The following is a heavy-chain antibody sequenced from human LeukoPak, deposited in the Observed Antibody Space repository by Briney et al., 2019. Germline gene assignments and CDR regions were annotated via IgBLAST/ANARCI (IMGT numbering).Heavy chain of an antibody. CDR2: IIPIFGTA. V-gene: IGHV1-69*06. Sequence: ASVKVSCKASGVTFINFAISWVRQAPGQGLEWMGGIIPIFGTANYAQKFQGRVTMTEDTSTDTAYMELSSLRSEDTAVYYCATLTRQRLNGAFDIWGQGTMVTVSS. CDR1: GVTFINFA. J-gene: IGHJ3*02. D-gene: IGHD1-1*01. CDR3: ATLTRQRLNGAFDI.